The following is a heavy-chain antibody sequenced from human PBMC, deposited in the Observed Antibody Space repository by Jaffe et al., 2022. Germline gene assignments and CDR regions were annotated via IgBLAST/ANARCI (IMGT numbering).Heavy chain of an antibody. J-gene: IGHJ3*02. V-gene: IGHV4-39*01. CDR1: GGSISSSSYY. CDR2: IYYSGST. D-gene: IGHD2-15*01. Sequence: QLQLQESGPGLVKPSETLSLTCTVSGGSISSSSYYWGWIRQPPGKGLEWIGSIYYSGSTYYNPSLKSRVTISVDTSKNQFSLKLSSVTAADTAVYYCASPGADIAKGGRVHGVAAFDIWGQGTMVTVSS. CDR3: ASPGADIAKGGRVHGVAAFDI.